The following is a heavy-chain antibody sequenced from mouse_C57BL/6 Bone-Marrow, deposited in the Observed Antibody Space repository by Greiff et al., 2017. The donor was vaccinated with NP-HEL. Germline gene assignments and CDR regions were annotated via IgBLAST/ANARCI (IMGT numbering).Heavy chain of an antibody. CDR1: GYTFTSYW. J-gene: IGHJ2*01. CDR3: ARRWLLLYYFDY. V-gene: IGHV1-50*01. Sequence: VQLQQPGAELVKPGASVKLSCKASGYTFTSYWMQWVKQRPGQGLEWIGEIDPSDSYTNYNQKFKGKATLTVDTSSSTAYMQLSSLTSEDSAVYYCARRWLLLYYFDYGGQGTTLTVSS. D-gene: IGHD2-3*01. CDR2: IDPSDSYT.